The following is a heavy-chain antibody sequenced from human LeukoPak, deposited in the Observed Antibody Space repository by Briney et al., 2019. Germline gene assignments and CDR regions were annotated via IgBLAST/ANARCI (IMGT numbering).Heavy chain of an antibody. V-gene: IGHV3-23*01. J-gene: IGHJ4*02. CDR1: GFTFSSYS. Sequence: GGSLRLSCAASGFTFSSYSMNWVRQAPGKGLEWVSAISGSGGSTYYADSVKGRFTISRDNSKNTLYLQMNSLRAEDTAVYYCAKDPAFMITFGGVIAAWGQGTLVTVSS. D-gene: IGHD3-16*02. CDR3: AKDPAFMITFGGVIAA. CDR2: ISGSGGST.